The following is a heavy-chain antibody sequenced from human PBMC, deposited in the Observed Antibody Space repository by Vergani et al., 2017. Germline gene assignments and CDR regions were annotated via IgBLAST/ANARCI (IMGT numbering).Heavy chain of an antibody. CDR1: GFTFIMHA. CDR3: ARDLLLRRSSSCY. V-gene: IGHV3-23*01. D-gene: IGHD6-6*01. Sequence: EVQLLESGGDLVQPGGSLRLSCAASGFTFIMHAMSWVRQAPGKGLEWVSTLSASDRRTHYADSVKGRFTISRDNSKNTLYLQMNSLRAEDTAVYYCARDLLLRRSSSCYWGQGTLVTVSS. CDR2: LSASDRRT. J-gene: IGHJ4*02.